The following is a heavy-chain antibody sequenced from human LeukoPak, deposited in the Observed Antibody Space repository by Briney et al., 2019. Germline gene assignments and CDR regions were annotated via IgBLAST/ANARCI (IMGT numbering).Heavy chain of an antibody. D-gene: IGHD3-3*01. Sequence: ASVTVSFKTSGYTFTDYGISWVRQAPGQGLEWMGWISVYNVNTNYAQKFQGRVTMTRDTSTNTVYMELTSLTSDDTAVYFCARDEIFGVGTHFDYWGQGTLVIVSS. V-gene: IGHV1-18*01. CDR2: ISVYNVNT. J-gene: IGHJ4*02. CDR1: GYTFTDYG. CDR3: ARDEIFGVGTHFDY.